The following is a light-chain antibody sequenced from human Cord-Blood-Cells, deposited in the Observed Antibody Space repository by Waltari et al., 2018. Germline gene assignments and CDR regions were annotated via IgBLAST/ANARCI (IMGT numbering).Light chain of an antibody. CDR3: SSYTSSSTLYV. V-gene: IGLV2-14*01. Sequence: QSALTQPASVSGSPGQSITISCTGTSSDVGGYNYVSCDQQHPGKAPKLMIYEVSNRPSGVSNRFSGSKSGNTASLTISGLQAEDEADYYCSSYTSSSTLYVFGTGTKVTVL. J-gene: IGLJ1*01. CDR1: SSDVGGYNY. CDR2: EVS.